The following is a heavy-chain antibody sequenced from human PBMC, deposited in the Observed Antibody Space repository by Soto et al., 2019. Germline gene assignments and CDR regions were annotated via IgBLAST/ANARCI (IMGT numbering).Heavy chain of an antibody. CDR2: IIPIFGTA. V-gene: IGHV1-69*12. CDR3: AREAPSHNCSGGSCDY. Sequence: QVQLVQSGAEVKKPGSSVKVSCKASGGTFSSYAISWVRQAPGQGLEWMGGIIPIFGTANYAQKFQGIVTITADESTSTAYMELSRLRSEDTAVYYCAREAPSHNCSGGSCDYWVQGTLVTVSS. CDR1: GGTFSSYA. J-gene: IGHJ4*02. D-gene: IGHD2-15*01.